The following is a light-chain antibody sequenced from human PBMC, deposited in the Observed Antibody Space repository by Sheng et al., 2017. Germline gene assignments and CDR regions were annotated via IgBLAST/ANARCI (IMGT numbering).Light chain of an antibody. CDR3: SSYTSRSTYV. CDR1: SSNIGSND. V-gene: IGLV1-47*01. CDR2: RNH. Sequence: QSVLTQPPSASGTPGQRVTISCSGSSSNIGSNDLFWYQQLPGTAPKLLIYRNHQRPSAVPDRFSGSKSGTSASLAISGLRSDDEADYYCSSYTSRSTYVFGTGTQVIV. J-gene: IGLJ1*01.